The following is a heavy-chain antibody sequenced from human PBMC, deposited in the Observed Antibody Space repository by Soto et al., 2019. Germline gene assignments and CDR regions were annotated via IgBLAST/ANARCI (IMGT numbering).Heavy chain of an antibody. CDR2: IYYSGST. CDR3: APLLRYYDILTGSNWFDP. V-gene: IGHV4-39*01. Sequence: SETLSFTCTVSGGSISSSSYYWGWIRQPPGKGLEWIGSIYYSGSTYYNPSLKSRVTISVDTSKNQFSLKLSSVTAADTAVYYCAPLLRYYDILTGSNWFDPWGQGTLVTVSS. CDR1: GGSISSSSYY. J-gene: IGHJ5*02. D-gene: IGHD3-9*01.